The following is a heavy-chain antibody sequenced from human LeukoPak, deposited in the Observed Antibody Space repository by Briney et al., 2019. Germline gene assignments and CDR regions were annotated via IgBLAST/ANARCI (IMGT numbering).Heavy chain of an antibody. V-gene: IGHV1-69*05. Sequence: SVKVSCKASGGTFISYAISWVRQAPGQGLEWMGGIIPIFGTANYAQEFQGRVTMTRDMSTSTVYMELSSLRSGDTAVYYCARDLRTITVAGIGVFDIWGQGTMVTVSS. J-gene: IGHJ3*02. D-gene: IGHD6-19*01. CDR3: ARDLRTITVAGIGVFDI. CDR1: GGTFISYA. CDR2: IIPIFGTA.